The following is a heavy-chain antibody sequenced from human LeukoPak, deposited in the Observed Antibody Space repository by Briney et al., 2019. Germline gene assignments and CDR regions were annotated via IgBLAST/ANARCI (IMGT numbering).Heavy chain of an antibody. CDR3: ARDLSGSSSSWYNGMDV. Sequence: SETLSLTRTVSGGSISSYYWSWIRQPAGKGLEWIGRIYTSGSTNYNPSLKSRVTMSVDTSKNQFSLKLSSVTAADTAVYYCARDLSGSSSSWYNGMDVWGQGTTVTVSS. CDR1: GGSISSYY. J-gene: IGHJ6*02. D-gene: IGHD6-13*01. CDR2: IYTSGST. V-gene: IGHV4-4*07.